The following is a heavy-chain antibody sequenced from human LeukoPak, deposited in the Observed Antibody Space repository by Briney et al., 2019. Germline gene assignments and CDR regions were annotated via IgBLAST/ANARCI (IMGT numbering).Heavy chain of an antibody. V-gene: IGHV3-21*01. J-gene: IGHJ4*02. Sequence: GGSLRLSCAASGFTFSSYSMNWVRQAPGKGLEWVSSISSSGSSIYYADSVKGRFTISRDNAKNSLYLQMNSLRAEDTAVYYCARDSSYLYYFDYWGQGTLVTVSS. CDR1: GFTFSSYS. CDR2: ISSSGSSI. CDR3: ARDSSYLYYFDY. D-gene: IGHD2-21*01.